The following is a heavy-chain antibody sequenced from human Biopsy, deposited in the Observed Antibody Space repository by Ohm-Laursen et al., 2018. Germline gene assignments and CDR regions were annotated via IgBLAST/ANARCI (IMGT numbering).Heavy chain of an antibody. V-gene: IGHV4-59*01. Sequence: SETLSLTCTVSGDSISSYYWSWIRQPPGKGLEWVGYIYYSGSTNYNPSLKSRVTISVDTSKNQFSLKLYSVTAADTAVYYCARVPLPGIGAAYQGRFLYGMDVWGQGTTVSVSS. CDR1: GDSISSYY. CDR3: ARVPLPGIGAAYQGRFLYGMDV. J-gene: IGHJ6*02. D-gene: IGHD6-13*01. CDR2: IYYSGST.